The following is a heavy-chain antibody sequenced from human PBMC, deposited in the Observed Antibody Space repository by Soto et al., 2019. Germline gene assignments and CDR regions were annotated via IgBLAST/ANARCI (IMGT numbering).Heavy chain of an antibody. J-gene: IGHJ4*02. CDR3: ARDPQRGITGITGDY. CDR1: GGTFSSYA. D-gene: IGHD1-20*01. V-gene: IGHV1-69*13. CDR2: IIPIFGTA. Sequence: ASVKISCKASGGTFSSYAISWVRQAPGQGLEWMGGIIPIFGTANYAQKFQGRVTITADESTSTAYMELSSLRSEDTAVYYCARDPQRGITGITGDYWGQGTLVTVSS.